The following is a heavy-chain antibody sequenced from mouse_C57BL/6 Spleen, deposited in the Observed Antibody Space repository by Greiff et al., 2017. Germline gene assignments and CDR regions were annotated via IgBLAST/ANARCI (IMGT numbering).Heavy chain of an antibody. J-gene: IGHJ4*01. CDR1: GYAFTNYL. CDR2: INPGSGGT. D-gene: IGHD1-1*01. V-gene: IGHV1-54*01. CDR3: ARGYYGSGVDY. Sequence: QVQLQQSGAELVRPGTSVKVSCKASGYAFTNYLIEWVKQRPGQGLEWIGVINPGSGGTNYNEKFKGKATLTADKSSSTAYMQLSSLTSEDSAVYFCARGYYGSGVDYWGQGTSVTVSS.